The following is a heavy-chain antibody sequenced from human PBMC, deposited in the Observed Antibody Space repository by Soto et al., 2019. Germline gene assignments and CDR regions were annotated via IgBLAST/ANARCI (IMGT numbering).Heavy chain of an antibody. CDR3: VSWVSAHIDY. CDR2: IDNAGVDT. D-gene: IGHD2-8*01. V-gene: IGHV3-23*01. CDR1: GLTFSNHA. Sequence: LRLSCAASGLTFSNHAMTWVRQAPGKGLEWVSTIDNAGVDTHYSDSVRGRFTISRDDSRNRLYLQMHSLRVEDTALYYCVSWVSAHIDYWGRGTQVTVSS. J-gene: IGHJ4*02.